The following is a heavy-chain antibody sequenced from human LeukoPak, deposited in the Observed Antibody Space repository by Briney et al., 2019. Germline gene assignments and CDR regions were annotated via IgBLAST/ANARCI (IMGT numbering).Heavy chain of an antibody. J-gene: IGHJ6*02. CDR1: GYTFTVYY. CDR3: ARVGGYCTTARCSYGMDV. V-gene: IGHV1-2*02. CDR2: INSKTGGT. Sequence: ASVKVSCKASGYTFTVYYMHWVRQAPGQGPEWMGWINSKTGGTNYAQKFQGRVTMTRDTSISTAYMELSGLRSDDTAVYYCARVGGYCTTARCSYGMDVWGQGTTVTVSS. D-gene: IGHD2-2*01.